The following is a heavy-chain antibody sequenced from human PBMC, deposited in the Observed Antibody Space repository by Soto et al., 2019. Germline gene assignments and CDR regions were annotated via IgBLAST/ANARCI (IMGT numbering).Heavy chain of an antibody. V-gene: IGHV3-9*01. CDR3: AKDNLMDTHYFDF. D-gene: IGHD2-8*01. CDR2: ISWNSGSL. CDR1: GFTFDDYA. Sequence: EVQLVESGGGLVQPGRSLRLSCAASGFTFDDYAMHWVRQAPGKGLEWVSGISWNSGSLGYADSVKGRFTISRDNVKNSLYLQMNSLRAEDTALYYCAKDNLMDTHYFDFWGQGTLVTVSS. J-gene: IGHJ4*02.